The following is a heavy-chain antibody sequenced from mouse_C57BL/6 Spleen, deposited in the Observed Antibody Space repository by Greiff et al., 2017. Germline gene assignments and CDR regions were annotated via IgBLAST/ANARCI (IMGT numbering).Heavy chain of an antibody. V-gene: IGHV1-55*01. D-gene: IGHD2-12*01. CDR3: ARSDYNYYGYAMDD. Sequence: VQLQQPGAELVKPGASVKMSCKASGYTFTSYWINWVKQRPGQGLEWIGDIYPGSGSTNSNEKFKSKATLTIDTSSSTAYMHRSSLTSEDSAVYYCARSDYNYYGYAMDDWGQGTSVTVSS. CDR1: GYTFTSYW. CDR2: IYPGSGST. J-gene: IGHJ4*01.